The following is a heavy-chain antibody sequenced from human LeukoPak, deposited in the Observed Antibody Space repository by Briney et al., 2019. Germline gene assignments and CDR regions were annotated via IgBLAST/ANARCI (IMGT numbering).Heavy chain of an antibody. Sequence: GGSLRLSCAASGFTFSSYWMSWVRQAPGKGLEWVANIKQDGSEKYYVDSVKGRFTISRDNAKNPLYLQMNSLRAEDTAVYYCAGLATVTTFYYFDYWGEGTLVTVSS. CDR2: IKQDGSEK. V-gene: IGHV3-7*01. CDR1: GFTFSSYW. CDR3: AGLATVTTFYYFDY. D-gene: IGHD4-17*01. J-gene: IGHJ4*02.